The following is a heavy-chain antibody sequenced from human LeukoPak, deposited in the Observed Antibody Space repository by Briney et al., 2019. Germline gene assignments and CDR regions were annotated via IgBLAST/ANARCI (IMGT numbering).Heavy chain of an antibody. V-gene: IGHV3-53*01. CDR1: GFTVSSNY. CDR3: AKSVEHSNYRKFHD. Sequence: GGSLRLSCGASGFTVSSNYMSWVRQAPGKGLEWVSVIYSGGSTYYADSVKGRFTISRANSKNTLYLQMKSLRVDDTAVYYCAKSVEHSNYRKFHDWGQGTLVTVSS. CDR2: IYSGGST. J-gene: IGHJ4*02. D-gene: IGHD4-11*01.